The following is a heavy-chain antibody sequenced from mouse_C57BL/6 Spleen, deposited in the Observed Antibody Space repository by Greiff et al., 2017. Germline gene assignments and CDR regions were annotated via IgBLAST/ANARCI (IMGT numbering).Heavy chain of an antibody. CDR1: GYAFSSSW. Sequence: QVQLKESGPELVKPGASVKISCKASGYAFSSSWMNWVKQRPGKGLEWIGRIYPGDGDTNYNGKFKGKATLTADKSSSTAYMQLSSLTSEDSAVYFCARDTVYGFDYWGQGTTLTVSS. CDR2: IYPGDGDT. V-gene: IGHV1-82*01. J-gene: IGHJ2*01. CDR3: ARDTVYGFDY. D-gene: IGHD1-1*01.